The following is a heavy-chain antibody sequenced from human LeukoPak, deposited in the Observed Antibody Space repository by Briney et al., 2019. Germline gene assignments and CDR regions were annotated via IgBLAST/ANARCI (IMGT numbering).Heavy chain of an antibody. V-gene: IGHV3-23*01. CDR1: GFTFSNYA. CDR2: ISGTGGFTTST. CDR3: TKENSTWDLVIWFDS. J-gene: IGHJ5*01. D-gene: IGHD2/OR15-2a*01. Sequence: GGSLRLSCAASGFTFSNYAMTWVRQAPGKGLEWVSTISGTGGFTTSTYYADSVKGRFTISRDNFKDTLYLEMNSLRAEDTATYYCTKENSTWDLVIWFDSWGQGTPVTVSS.